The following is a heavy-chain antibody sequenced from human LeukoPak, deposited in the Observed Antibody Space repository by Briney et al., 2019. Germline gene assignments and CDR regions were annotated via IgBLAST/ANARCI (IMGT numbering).Heavy chain of an antibody. CDR3: ARRDGWFDP. Sequence: PSETLSLTCAVSGYSISSGYYWGWIRQPPGKGLEWIGSIYHSGSTYYNPSLKSRVTISVDTSKNQFSLKLSSVTAADTAVYYCARRDGWFDPWGQGTLVTASS. CDR2: IYHSGST. J-gene: IGHJ5*02. D-gene: IGHD5-24*01. CDR1: GYSISSGYY. V-gene: IGHV4-38-2*01.